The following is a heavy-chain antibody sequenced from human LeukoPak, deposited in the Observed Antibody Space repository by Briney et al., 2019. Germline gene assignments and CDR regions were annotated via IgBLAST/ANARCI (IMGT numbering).Heavy chain of an antibody. CDR2: INHSGST. Sequence: SETLSLTCAVYGGSFSGYYWSWIRQPPGKGLEWIGEINHSGSTNYNPSLKSRVTISVDTSKNQFSLKLSSVTAADTAVYYCARGRNHRNLGRPRYYYYMDVWGKGTTVTVSS. D-gene: IGHD1-14*01. CDR3: ARGRNHRNLGRPRYYYYMDV. J-gene: IGHJ6*03. V-gene: IGHV4-34*01. CDR1: GGSFSGYY.